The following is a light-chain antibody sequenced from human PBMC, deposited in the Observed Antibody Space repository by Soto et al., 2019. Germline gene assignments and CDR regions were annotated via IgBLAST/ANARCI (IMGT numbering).Light chain of an antibody. CDR3: CSYAGSSTYV. CDR1: SSDVGSYNL. Sequence: QSALTQPASVSGSPGQSITISCTGTSSDVGSYNLVSWYQQHPGKAPKHMMYEGSKRPSGVSNHFSGSKSGNTASLTISGLQAEDEADYYCCSYAGSSTYVFGTGTKVTVL. J-gene: IGLJ1*01. CDR2: EGS. V-gene: IGLV2-23*01.